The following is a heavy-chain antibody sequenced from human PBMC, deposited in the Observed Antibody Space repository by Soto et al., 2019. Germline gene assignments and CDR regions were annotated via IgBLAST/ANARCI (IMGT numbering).Heavy chain of an antibody. J-gene: IGHJ6*02. D-gene: IGHD3-22*01. CDR1: GYSFTTYW. CDR3: ASPYYYDSSGYYNEYGMDV. V-gene: IGHV5-51*01. Sequence: PGESLKISCKGSGYSFTTYWIGWVRQMPGNGLEWMGLIYPSDSDSTYSPSFQGQVTFSVDKSINTAYLQWSSLKTSDTAMYYCASPYYYDSSGYYNEYGMDVWGQGTTVTVSS. CDR2: IYPSDSDS.